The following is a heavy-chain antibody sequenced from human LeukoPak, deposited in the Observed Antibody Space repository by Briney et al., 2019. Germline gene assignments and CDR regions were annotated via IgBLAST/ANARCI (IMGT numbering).Heavy chain of an antibody. D-gene: IGHD3-10*01. CDR2: IYYSGTT. CDR3: ARHKRGSSTDWFDP. V-gene: IGHV4-61*08. J-gene: IGHJ5*02. Sequence: SETLSLTCTVSGGSISSGGYYWSWIRQHPGKGLEWIGYIYYSGTTKYNPSLKSRVTISIDTSKNQFSLKLSSVTAADTAMYHCARHKRGSSTDWFDPWGQGTLVTVSA. CDR1: GGSISSGGYY.